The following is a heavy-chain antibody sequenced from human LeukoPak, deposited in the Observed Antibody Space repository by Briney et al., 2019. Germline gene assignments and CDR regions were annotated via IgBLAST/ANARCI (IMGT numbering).Heavy chain of an antibody. J-gene: IGHJ5*02. CDR1: GGSLNSPNYY. Sequence: SETLSLTCIVSGGSLNSPNYYWGWIRQPPGEGLEWIGTIYYSGTTYYNPSLKSRLTISVDTSKNQFSLKLTSVTAADTAVYYCARHDYYGSLNWFDPWGQGTLITVSS. V-gene: IGHV4-39*01. CDR2: IYYSGTT. CDR3: ARHDYYGSLNWFDP. D-gene: IGHD3-10*01.